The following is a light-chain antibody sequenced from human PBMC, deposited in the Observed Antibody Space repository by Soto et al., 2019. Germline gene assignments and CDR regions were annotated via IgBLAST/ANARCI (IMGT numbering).Light chain of an antibody. CDR1: QGISSY. V-gene: IGKV1-9*01. CDR3: QQLNSYPLT. CDR2: AAS. Sequence: DIQLTQSPSFLSASVGDRVTITCRASQGISSYLAWYQQKPGKAPNLLIYAASTLQTGVPSRFSGSGSGTEFTLTISSLQPEDVATYYCQQLNSYPLTFGQGTKVEIK. J-gene: IGKJ1*01.